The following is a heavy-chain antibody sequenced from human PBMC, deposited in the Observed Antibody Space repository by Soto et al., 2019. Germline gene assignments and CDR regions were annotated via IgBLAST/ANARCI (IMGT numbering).Heavy chain of an antibody. CDR3: ARGLFGYDDGIYPSSDNCFDP. V-gene: IGHV4-30-2*06. J-gene: IGHJ5*02. D-gene: IGHD3-22*01. CDR2: VYYSGTT. CDR1: GGSMNIGSNS. Sequence: SETLSLTCSVSGGSMNIGSNSWNWIRQSAGKGLEWIGFVYYSGTTYYNPAISGRVTITVDRAKSQFSLQLRSVTAADTAMYFCARGLFGYDDGIYPSSDNCFDPWSQGTLVTVSS.